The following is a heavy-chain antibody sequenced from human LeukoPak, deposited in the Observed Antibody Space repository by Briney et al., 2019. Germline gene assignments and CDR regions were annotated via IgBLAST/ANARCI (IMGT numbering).Heavy chain of an antibody. D-gene: IGHD1-7*01. J-gene: IGHJ1*01. CDR3: ARGLELHSGYFQH. Sequence: ASVKVSCKASGGTFSSYAISWVRQAPGQGLEWMGGIIPIFGTANYAQKFQGRVTITTGESTSTAYMELSSLRSEDTAVYYCARGLELHSGYFQHWGQGTLVTVSS. CDR2: IIPIFGTA. V-gene: IGHV1-69*05. CDR1: GGTFSSYA.